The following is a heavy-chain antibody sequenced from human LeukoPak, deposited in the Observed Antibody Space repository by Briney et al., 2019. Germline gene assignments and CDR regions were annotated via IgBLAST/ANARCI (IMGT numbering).Heavy chain of an antibody. CDR2: IYYIGST. D-gene: IGHD6-13*01. J-gene: IGHJ2*01. Sequence: SETLSLTCTVSGASISSYYWSWIRQPPGKGLEWVGYIYYIGSTNYNPSLKSRVTMSVDMSKNQFSLKLSSMIAADTAVYYCARVSSSWYQDWYFDLWGRGTLVTVPS. CDR3: ARVSSSWYQDWYFDL. CDR1: GASISSYY. V-gene: IGHV4-59*12.